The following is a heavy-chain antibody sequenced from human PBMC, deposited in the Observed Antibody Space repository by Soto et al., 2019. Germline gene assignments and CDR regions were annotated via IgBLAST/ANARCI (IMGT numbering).Heavy chain of an antibody. D-gene: IGHD6-25*01. V-gene: IGHV4-30-2*01. CDR2: IYDSGGA. CDR1: GGSISSGGYS. Sequence: TLSLTCTVSGGSISSGGYSWSWIRQPPGKGLEWIGYIYDSGGAYYNPSLKGRVTISADLSKNQFSLTLTSVTAADTAKYYCAREKRAVFDPWGQGYLVTVSS. CDR3: AREKRAVFDP. J-gene: IGHJ5*02.